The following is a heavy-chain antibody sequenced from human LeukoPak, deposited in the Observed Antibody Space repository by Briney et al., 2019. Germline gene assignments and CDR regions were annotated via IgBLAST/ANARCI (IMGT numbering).Heavy chain of an antibody. CDR3: ARGESSTSTLYYYYYYMDV. J-gene: IGHJ6*03. CDR2: IYTSGST. CDR1: GGSISSGSYY. D-gene: IGHD6-6*01. Sequence: PSETLSLTCTVSGGSISSGSYYWSWIRQPAGKGLEWIGRIYTSGSTNYNPSLKSRVTISVDTSKNQFSLKLSSVTAAGTAMYYCARGESSTSTLYYYYYYMDVWGKGTTVTVSS. V-gene: IGHV4-61*02.